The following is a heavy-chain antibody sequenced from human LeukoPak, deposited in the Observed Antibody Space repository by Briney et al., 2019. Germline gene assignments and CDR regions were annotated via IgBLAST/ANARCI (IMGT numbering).Heavy chain of an antibody. J-gene: IGHJ4*02. Sequence: SETLSLTCAVYGGSFSGYYWSWIRQPPGKGLEWIGEINHSGSTNYNPSLKSRVTISVDTSKNQFPLKLSSVTAADTAVYYCARAVMVRGVILAVSYYFDYWGQGTLVTVSS. CDR1: GGSFSGYY. D-gene: IGHD3-10*01. CDR3: ARAVMVRGVILAVSYYFDY. V-gene: IGHV4-34*01. CDR2: INHSGST.